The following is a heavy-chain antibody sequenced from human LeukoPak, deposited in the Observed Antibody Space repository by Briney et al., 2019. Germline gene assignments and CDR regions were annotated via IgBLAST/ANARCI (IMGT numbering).Heavy chain of an antibody. Sequence: PGGSLRLSCAASGFTFSSYSMNWVRQAPGKGLEWVSSISSSSSYIYYADSVKGRFTISRDNAKNSLYLQMNSLRAEDTAVYYCARGRIAAAGTMGYWGQGTLVTVSS. CDR3: ARGRIAAAGTMGY. CDR1: GFTFSSYS. J-gene: IGHJ4*02. CDR2: ISSSSSYI. D-gene: IGHD6-13*01. V-gene: IGHV3-21*01.